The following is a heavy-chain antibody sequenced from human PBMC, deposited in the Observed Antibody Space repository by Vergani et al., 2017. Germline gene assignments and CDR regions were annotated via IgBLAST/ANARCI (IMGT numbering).Heavy chain of an antibody. CDR1: GDSISSGVYY. Sequence: GQLQESGPGLVKPSQTLSLTCSVSGDSISSGVYYWNWIRQHPGKGLEWIGYIYSTGSTHHNPSLRRRINMSVDTSKNQFSLKLNSVTAADTAMYYCARMGGYDEGDAFRIGYFDSWGPGILVTVSS. D-gene: IGHD3-22*01. V-gene: IGHV4-31*03. CDR3: ARMGGYDEGDAFRIGYFDS. CDR2: IYSTGST. J-gene: IGHJ4*02.